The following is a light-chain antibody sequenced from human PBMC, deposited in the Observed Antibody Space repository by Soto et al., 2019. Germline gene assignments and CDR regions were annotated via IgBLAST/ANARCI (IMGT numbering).Light chain of an antibody. CDR1: QSISNS. V-gene: IGKV1-39*01. CDR2: VAS. J-gene: IGKJ2*01. Sequence: DLQMTQSLSSLSASVGDRVTITCRASQSISNSLSWYQQKPGKAPNFLIYVASTLQSGVPSRFRXSXXGTHFTLTISSLQPEDVATYYCQQTFSPPYTFGQGTKLEIK. CDR3: QQTFSPPYT.